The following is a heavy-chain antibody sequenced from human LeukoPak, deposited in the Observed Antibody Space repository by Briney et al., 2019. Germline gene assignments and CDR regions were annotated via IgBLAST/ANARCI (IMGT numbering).Heavy chain of an antibody. J-gene: IGHJ5*02. V-gene: IGHV1-8*03. CDR3: AREGRDGYNFGWFDP. CDR2: MNPNSGNT. D-gene: IGHD5-24*01. CDR1: GYAFTSYD. Sequence: ASVKVSCKASGYAFTSYDINWVRQATGQGLEWMGWMNPNSGNTGYAQKFQGRVTITRNTSISTAYMELSSLRSEDTAVYYCAREGRDGYNFGWFDPWGQGTLVTVSS.